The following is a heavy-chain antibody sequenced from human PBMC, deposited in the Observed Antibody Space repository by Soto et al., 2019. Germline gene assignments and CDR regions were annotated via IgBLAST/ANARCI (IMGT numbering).Heavy chain of an antibody. J-gene: IGHJ4*02. Sequence: PGGSLRLSCAASGFSFSSYAMSWVRQAPPQGLEWVSSISTRGGRTYYADSVKGRFSISRDNSANAVYLDMDNLRAEDTGIYYCVKEFYYVASGQYSAPYFDSWGQGALVTVSS. CDR3: VKEFYYVASGQYSAPYFDS. D-gene: IGHD3-10*02. CDR2: ISTRGGRT. CDR1: GFSFSSYA. V-gene: IGHV3-23*01.